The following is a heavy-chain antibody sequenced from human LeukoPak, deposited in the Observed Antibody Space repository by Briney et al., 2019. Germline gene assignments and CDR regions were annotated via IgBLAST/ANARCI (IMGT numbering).Heavy chain of an antibody. CDR2: IWYDGSNK. V-gene: IGHV3-33*01. Sequence: GRSLRLSCAASGFTFSSYGMHWVRQAPGKGLEWVAVIWYDGSNKYYADSVKGRVTISRDNSKNTLFLQMNSLRAEDTAVYYCARDPTQYTTAWYSDYWGQGTLVTVSS. CDR3: ARDPTQYTTAWYSDY. D-gene: IGHD1-26*01. J-gene: IGHJ4*02. CDR1: GFTFSSYG.